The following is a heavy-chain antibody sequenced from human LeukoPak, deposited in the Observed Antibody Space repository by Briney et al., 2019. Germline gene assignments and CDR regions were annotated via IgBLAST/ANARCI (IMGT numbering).Heavy chain of an antibody. D-gene: IGHD1-26*01. V-gene: IGHV1-46*01. CDR3: ARAVYSGSYYDY. CDR2: INPSGGST. J-gene: IGHJ4*02. Sequence: MGIINPSGGSTSYAQKFQGRVTMTKDTSTSTVYMELSSLRSEDTAVYYCARAVYSGSYYDYWGQGTLVTVSS.